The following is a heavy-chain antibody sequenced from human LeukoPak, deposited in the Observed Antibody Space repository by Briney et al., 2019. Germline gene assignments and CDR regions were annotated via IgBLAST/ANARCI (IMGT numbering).Heavy chain of an antibody. CDR1: GGSISSYY. D-gene: IGHD2-15*01. Sequence: PSETLSLTCTVSGGSISSYYWSWIRQPPGKGLEWIGYIYYSGSTNYNPSLKSRVTISVDTSKNQFSLKLSSVTAADTAVYYCARGRCGGSCYFGFGRFYWFDPWGQGTLVTVSS. J-gene: IGHJ5*02. V-gene: IGHV4-59*01. CDR3: ARGRCGGSCYFGFGRFYWFDP. CDR2: IYYSGST.